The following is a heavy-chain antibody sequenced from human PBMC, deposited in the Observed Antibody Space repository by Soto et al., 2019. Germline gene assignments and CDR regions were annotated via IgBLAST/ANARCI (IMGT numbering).Heavy chain of an antibody. J-gene: IGHJ4*02. Sequence: EVQLVESGGGLVQPGGSLRLSCAASGFTFSVSWMSWVRQAPGKGLEWVANIKQDGREKYYVDSVKGRFTISRDNAKNSLYRLRNSLRAEDTAVYYCARDACSTKATFDFWGQGTLVTVSS. D-gene: IGHD6-6*01. CDR1: GFTFSVSW. CDR2: IKQDGREK. CDR3: ARDACSTKATFDF. V-gene: IGHV3-7*05.